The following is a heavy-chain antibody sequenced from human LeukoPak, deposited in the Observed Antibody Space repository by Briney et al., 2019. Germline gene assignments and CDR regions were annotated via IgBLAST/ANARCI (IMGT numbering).Heavy chain of an antibody. CDR3: ARGRYYYDSRGYYKQYYFDY. CDR1: GDSISDYY. Sequence: PSETLSLTCTVSGDSISDYYWSWIRQPPGKGLEWIGYIFYSGNTNYNPSLKSRVTLSVDTSRSQFALNLSSVTAADTAVYYCARGRYYYDSRGYYKQYYFDYWGQGTLVTVSS. CDR2: IFYSGNT. D-gene: IGHD3-22*01. J-gene: IGHJ4*02. V-gene: IGHV4-59*12.